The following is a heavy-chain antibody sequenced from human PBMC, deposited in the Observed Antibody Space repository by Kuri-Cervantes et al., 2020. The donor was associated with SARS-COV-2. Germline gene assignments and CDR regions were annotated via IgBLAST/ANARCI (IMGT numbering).Heavy chain of an antibody. CDR1: GYTFTSYG. J-gene: IGHJ4*02. CDR3: ARDLRLGKSLDY. D-gene: IGHD7-27*01. CDR2: IIPIFGTA. V-gene: IGHV1-69*05. Sequence: SVKVSCKASGYTFTSYGISWVRQAPGQGLEWMGGIIPIFGTANYAQKFQGRVTITTDESTSTAYMELSSLRSEDTAVYYCARDLRLGKSLDYWGQGTLVTVSS.